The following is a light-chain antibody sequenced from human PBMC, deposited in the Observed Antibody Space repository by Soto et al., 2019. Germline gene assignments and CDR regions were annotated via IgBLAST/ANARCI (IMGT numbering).Light chain of an antibody. CDR3: QQRNNWPWT. CDR2: GAS. CDR1: QSVSNNY. Sequence: EIVLTQSPGTRSLSPGKRPTLCCXXSQSVSNNYLAWYQQKPGQAPRLLIYGASNRATGIPARFSSSGSGTDLTLTISSLEPEDFAVYYCQQRNNWPWTFGQGTKVDIK. J-gene: IGKJ1*01. V-gene: IGKV3-11*01.